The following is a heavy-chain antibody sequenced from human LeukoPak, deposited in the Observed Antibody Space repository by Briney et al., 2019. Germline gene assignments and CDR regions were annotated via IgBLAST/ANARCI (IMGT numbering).Heavy chain of an antibody. D-gene: IGHD6-13*01. CDR2: INPNSGGT. Sequence: GASVKVSCKASGYTFTGYYMHWVRQAPGQGLEWMGWINPNSGGTNYAQKFQGRVTMTTDTSTSTAYMELRSLRSDDTAVYYCARDSTGYSSSWYSALIDYWGQGTLVTVSS. V-gene: IGHV1-2*02. CDR3: ARDSTGYSSSWYSALIDY. J-gene: IGHJ4*02. CDR1: GYTFTGYY.